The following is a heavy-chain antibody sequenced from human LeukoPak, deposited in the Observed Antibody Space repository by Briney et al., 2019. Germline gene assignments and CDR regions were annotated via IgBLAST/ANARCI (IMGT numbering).Heavy chain of an antibody. CDR3: ARAVGTTVKEVLGY. J-gene: IGHJ4*02. D-gene: IGHD4-17*01. V-gene: IGHV3-30*03. Sequence: GGSLRLSCAASGFTFSSYGMHWVRQAPGKGLEWVAVISYDGSNKYYADSVKGRFTISRDNAKNTLYLQMNSLRAEDTAVYYCARAVGTTVKEVLGYWGQGTLVTVSS. CDR1: GFTFSSYG. CDR2: ISYDGSNK.